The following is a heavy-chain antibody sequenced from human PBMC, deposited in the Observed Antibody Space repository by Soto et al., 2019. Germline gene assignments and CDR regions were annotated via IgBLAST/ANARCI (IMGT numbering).Heavy chain of an antibody. CDR1: GGSFSGYY. CDR3: ARSGGDYGRFVERYFDY. V-gene: IGHV4-34*01. CDR2: INHSGST. Sequence: SETLSLTCAVYGGSFSGYYWSWIRQPPGKGLEWIGEINHSGSTNYNPSLKSRVTISVDTSKNQFSLKLSSVTAADTAVYYCARSGGDYGRFVERYFDYWGQGTLVTVSS. J-gene: IGHJ4*02. D-gene: IGHD4-17*01.